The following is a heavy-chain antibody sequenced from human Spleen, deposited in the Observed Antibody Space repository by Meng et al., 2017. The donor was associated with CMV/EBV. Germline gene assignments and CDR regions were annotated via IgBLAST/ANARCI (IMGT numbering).Heavy chain of an antibody. Sequence: SCKASGYTFASYDISWVRQATGQGLEWMGWMNPNSGNTGYSQKFQGRVTMTRDTSISTAYMELSSLRSEDTAVYYCARGPIDSVSNWGQGTLVTVSS. CDR3: ARGPIDSVSN. D-gene: IGHD2-15*01. J-gene: IGHJ4*02. CDR1: GYTFASYD. V-gene: IGHV1-8*01. CDR2: MNPNSGNT.